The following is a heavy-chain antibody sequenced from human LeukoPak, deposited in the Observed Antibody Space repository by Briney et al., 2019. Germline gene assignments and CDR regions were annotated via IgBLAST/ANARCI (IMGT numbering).Heavy chain of an antibody. CDR3: ARDPHYDFWSGYETTNWFDP. CDR2: INPNSGGT. Sequence: ASVKVSCKASGYTFTGYYMHWVRQAPGQGLEWMEWINPNSGGTNYAQKFQGRVTMTRDTSISTAYMELSRLRSDDTAVYYCARDPHYDFWSGYETTNWFDPWGQGTLVTVSS. V-gene: IGHV1-2*02. D-gene: IGHD3-3*01. J-gene: IGHJ5*02. CDR1: GYTFTGYY.